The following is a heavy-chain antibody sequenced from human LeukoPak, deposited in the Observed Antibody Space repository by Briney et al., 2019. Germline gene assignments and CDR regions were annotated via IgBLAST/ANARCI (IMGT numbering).Heavy chain of an antibody. CDR1: GFTFSNYS. CDR2: IKEDGSEK. CDR3: ARESYYDSSGHPPY. V-gene: IGHV3-7*01. D-gene: IGHD3-22*01. Sequence: GGSLRLSCAASGFTFSNYSMSWVRQAPGKGLEWVANIKEDGSEKFHVGSVRGRFTISRDNAKNSLYLQMNSLRAEDTAVYYCARESYYDSSGHPPYWGQGTLVTVSS. J-gene: IGHJ4*02.